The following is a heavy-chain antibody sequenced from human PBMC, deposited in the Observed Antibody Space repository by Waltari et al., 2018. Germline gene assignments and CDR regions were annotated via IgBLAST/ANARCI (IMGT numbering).Heavy chain of an antibody. Sequence: QLQLQESGPGLVKPSETLSLTCTVSGGSISSSSYYWSLIRQPPGKGLEWIGSIYESGSTYYNPSLKSRVTISVDTSKNQFSLKLSSVTAADTAVYDCATTRFLEWFGYWGQGTLVTVSS. CDR1: GGSISSSSYY. CDR2: IYESGST. J-gene: IGHJ4*02. CDR3: ATTRFLEWFGY. V-gene: IGHV4-39*07. D-gene: IGHD3-3*01.